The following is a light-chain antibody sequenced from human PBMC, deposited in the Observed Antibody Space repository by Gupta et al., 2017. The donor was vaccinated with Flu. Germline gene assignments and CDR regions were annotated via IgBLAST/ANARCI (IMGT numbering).Light chain of an antibody. J-gene: IGKJ4*01. CDR2: DAF. CDR1: QNVNNY. V-gene: IGKV3-11*01. CDR3: QQRSNWLT. Sequence: FPATLSLSPGDRATLSCRASQNVNNYLAWYQQKPGQAPRLLIYDAFNRATGVPARFSGSGSGTDFTLTISSLDPEDFAVYYCQQRSNWLTFGGGTRVEIK.